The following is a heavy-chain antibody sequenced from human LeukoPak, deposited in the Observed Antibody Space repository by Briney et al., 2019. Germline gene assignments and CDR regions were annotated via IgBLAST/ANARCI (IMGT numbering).Heavy chain of an antibody. CDR1: GFTFSSYS. V-gene: IGHV3-48*04. CDR2: ISSSGSTI. Sequence: GGSLRLSCAASGFTFSSYSMNWVRQAPGKGLEWVSYISSSGSTIYYADSVKGRFTISRDNAKNSLYLQMNSLRAEDTAVYYCAREGWRGMDVWGQGTTVTVSS. J-gene: IGHJ6*02. CDR3: AREGWRGMDV. D-gene: IGHD5-24*01.